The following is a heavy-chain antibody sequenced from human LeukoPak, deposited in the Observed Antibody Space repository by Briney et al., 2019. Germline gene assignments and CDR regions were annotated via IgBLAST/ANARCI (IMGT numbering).Heavy chain of an antibody. J-gene: IGHJ4*02. CDR3: ARHRSSWLIDY. D-gene: IGHD6-6*01. V-gene: IGHV3-23*01. CDR1: GFTVSYNY. Sequence: GGSLRLSCAASGFTVSYNYMSWARQAPWERLQWVSGISDSGGNTYYADSVRGRFTISRDNSKNTLYLQMNSLRAEDTAVYYCARHRSSWLIDYWGQGTLVTVSS. CDR2: ISDSGGNT.